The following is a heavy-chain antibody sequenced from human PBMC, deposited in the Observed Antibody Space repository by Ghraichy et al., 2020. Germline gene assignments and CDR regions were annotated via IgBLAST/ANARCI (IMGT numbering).Heavy chain of an antibody. CDR2: INHSGRT. CDR3: SRDFATFGSGNFDP. Sequence: EPLSLTCAVYGGSFSGYYWSWIRQPPGKELEWIGEINHSGRTNYNPSLKSRVTISVDTSKNQFSLKLSSVTAADTAVYYCSRDFATFGSGNFDPWGQGTLVTVSS. V-gene: IGHV4-34*01. J-gene: IGHJ5*02. D-gene: IGHD3-10*01. CDR1: GGSFSGYY.